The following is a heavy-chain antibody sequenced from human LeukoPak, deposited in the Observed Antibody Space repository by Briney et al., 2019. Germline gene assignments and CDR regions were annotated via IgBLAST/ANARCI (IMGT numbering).Heavy chain of an antibody. J-gene: IGHJ4*02. CDR2: INHSGST. D-gene: IGHD4-17*01. CDR3: ARGQGTVTTH. Sequence: SETPSLTCAVYGGSFSAYYWSWIRQPPGKGLEWIGEINHSGSTNYSPSLKSRVTISIDTSKNQFSLKLSSVTAADTAVYYCARGQGTVTTHWGQGTLVTVSS. V-gene: IGHV4-34*01. CDR1: GGSFSAYY.